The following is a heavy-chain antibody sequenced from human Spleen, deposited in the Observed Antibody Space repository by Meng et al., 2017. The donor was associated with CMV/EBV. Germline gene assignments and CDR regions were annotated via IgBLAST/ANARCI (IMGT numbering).Heavy chain of an antibody. CDR2: IYPGDSDT. V-gene: IGHV5-51*01. CDR1: GYSFTSYW. D-gene: IGHD6-13*01. Sequence: GESLKISCKGSGYSFTSYWIGWVRQMPGKGLEWRGIIYPGDSDTRYSPSFQGQVTISADKSISTAYLQWTSLKASDTAMYYCARLGAEPGQKLIRPSSYFYYGLDVWGQGTTVTVSS. J-gene: IGHJ6*02. CDR3: ARLGAEPGQKLIRPSSYFYYGLDV.